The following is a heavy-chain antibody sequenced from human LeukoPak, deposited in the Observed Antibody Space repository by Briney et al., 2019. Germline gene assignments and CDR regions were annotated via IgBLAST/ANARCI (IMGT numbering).Heavy chain of an antibody. V-gene: IGHV1-69*05. CDR3: ARGDSGYDYGFDN. J-gene: IGHJ4*02. Sequence: SVKLSCKASGGTFSSHAISWERQAPGQGIEWVGGIIPIFGTTNYAQKFQGRVTITTDESTSTGYMELRSLRSDDTAVYYCARGDSGYDYGFDNWGQGTLVTVSS. D-gene: IGHD5-12*01. CDR1: GGTFSSHA. CDR2: IIPIFGTT.